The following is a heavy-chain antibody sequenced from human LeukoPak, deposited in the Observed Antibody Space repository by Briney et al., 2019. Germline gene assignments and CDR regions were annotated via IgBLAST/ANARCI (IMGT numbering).Heavy chain of an antibody. CDR2: IYYSGST. CDR3: ARGLRVQLWLRMANAFDI. CDR1: GGSISSSSYY. V-gene: IGHV4-39*07. D-gene: IGHD5-18*01. J-gene: IGHJ3*02. Sequence: PSETLSLTCTFSGGSISSSSYYWGWIRQPPGKGLEWIGSIYYSGSTYYNPSLKSRVTISVNTSKNQFSLKLSSVTAADTAVYYCARGLRVQLWLRMANAFDIWGQGTMVTVSS.